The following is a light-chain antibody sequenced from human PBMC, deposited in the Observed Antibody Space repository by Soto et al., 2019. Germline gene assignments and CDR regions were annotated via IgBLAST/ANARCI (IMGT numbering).Light chain of an antibody. J-gene: IGLJ3*02. CDR1: SSDIGGYNY. Sequence: QSVLTQPASVSGSPGQSITISCTGTSSDIGGYNYVSWHQQHPGKAPKLMIYDVSNRPSGVSNRFSGSKSGNTAALTISGLQAEDEADYFCSSYTTSGSRVFGGGTQLTVL. V-gene: IGLV2-14*01. CDR2: DVS. CDR3: SSYTTSGSRV.